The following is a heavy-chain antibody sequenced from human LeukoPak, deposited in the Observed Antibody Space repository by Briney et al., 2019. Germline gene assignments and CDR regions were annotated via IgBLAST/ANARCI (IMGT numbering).Heavy chain of an antibody. J-gene: IGHJ4*02. CDR3: ARRRYDYVWGSYRYQYFDY. CDR1: GGSFSGYY. CDR2: INHSGST. Sequence: SETLSPTXAVYGGSFSGYYWSWIRQPPGKGMEWIGEINHSGSTNYNPSLKSRVTISVDTSKNQFSLKLSSVTAADTAVYYCARRRYDYVWGSYRYQYFDYWGQGTLVTVSS. V-gene: IGHV4-34*01. D-gene: IGHD3-16*02.